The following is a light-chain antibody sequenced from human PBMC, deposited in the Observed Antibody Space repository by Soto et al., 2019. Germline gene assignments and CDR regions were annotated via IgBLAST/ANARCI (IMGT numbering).Light chain of an antibody. CDR3: SSYTSSSTL. CDR1: TSDIGGGYNY. CDR2: DVS. V-gene: IGLV2-14*03. J-gene: IGLJ2*01. Sequence: QSALTQPASVSGSPGQSITISCTGTTSDIGGGYNYVSWYQQHPGKAPKLIIHDVSNRPSGVSNRFSGSKSGNMASLSISALQAEDEAAYYCSSYTSSSTLFGGGTKLTVL.